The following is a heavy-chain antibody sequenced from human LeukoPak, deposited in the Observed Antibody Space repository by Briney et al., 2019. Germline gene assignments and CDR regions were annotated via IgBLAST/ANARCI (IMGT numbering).Heavy chain of an antibody. CDR2: ISYDGTNK. J-gene: IGHJ4*02. Sequence: GGSLRLSCAVSGFAFSSYGMHWVRQAPGKGLEWMAVISYDGTNKYYADSVKGRFTISRDNSKNTLYLQMNSLRVEDTAVYYCARNLRLEYYFDYWGQGTLVTVSS. CDR1: GFAFSSYG. V-gene: IGHV3-30*03. CDR3: ARNLRLEYYFDY.